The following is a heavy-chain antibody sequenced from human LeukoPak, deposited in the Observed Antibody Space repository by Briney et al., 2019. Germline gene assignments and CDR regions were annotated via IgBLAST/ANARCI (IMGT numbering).Heavy chain of an antibody. CDR2: ISYDGSNK. V-gene: IGHV3-30*18. J-gene: IGHJ4*02. CDR3: AKGRGYYYDSSGYYYVGNYFDY. CDR1: GFTFSSYG. Sequence: PGRSLRLPCAASGFTFSSYGMHWVRQAPGKGLEWVAVISYDGSNKYYADSVKGRFTISRDNSKNTLYLQMNSLRAEDTAVYYCAKGRGYYYDSSGYYYVGNYFDYWGQGTLVTVSS. D-gene: IGHD3-22*01.